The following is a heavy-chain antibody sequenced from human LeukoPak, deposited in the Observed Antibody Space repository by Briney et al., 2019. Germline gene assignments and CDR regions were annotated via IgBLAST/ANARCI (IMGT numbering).Heavy chain of an antibody. D-gene: IGHD5-12*01. J-gene: IGHJ4*02. CDR1: GYTFTSYG. V-gene: IGHV1-18*01. Sequence: ASVKVSCKASGYTFTSYGISWVRQAPGQGLEWMGWISAYNGNTNYAQKLQGRVTITADKSTSTAYMELSSLRSEDTAVYYCARGYSGYDWVFDYWGQGTLVTVSS. CDR2: ISAYNGNT. CDR3: ARGYSGYDWVFDY.